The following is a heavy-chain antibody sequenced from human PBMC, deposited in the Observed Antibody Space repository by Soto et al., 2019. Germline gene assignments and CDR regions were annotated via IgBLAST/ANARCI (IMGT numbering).Heavy chain of an antibody. CDR2: IRSKANSYAT. J-gene: IGHJ6*02. CDR3: TRWGKVREYGDYYYYYGMDV. D-gene: IGHD3-16*01. CDR1: GFTFSGSA. V-gene: IGHV3-73*01. Sequence: GGSLRLSCAASGFTFSGSAMHWVRQASGKGLEWVGRIRSKANSYATAYAASVKGRFTISRDDSKNTVYLQMNSLKTEDTAVYCCTRWGKVREYGDYYYYYGMDVWGQGTTVTVSS.